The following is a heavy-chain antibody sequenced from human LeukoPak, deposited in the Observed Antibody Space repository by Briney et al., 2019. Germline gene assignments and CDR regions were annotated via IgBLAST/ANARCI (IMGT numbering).Heavy chain of an antibody. CDR3: ARDGSRSWSLNTWFDP. Sequence: GGPLRLSCAASGFTFSDYYMTWTRKPRGKGLERVAYITNSGSILYYADSVKGRFTISRDNAKNSLFLQMNSLRAEDTAVYYCARDGSRSWSLNTWFDPWGQGTQVTVSS. J-gene: IGHJ5*02. CDR2: ITNSGSIL. CDR1: GFTFSDYY. D-gene: IGHD6-13*01. V-gene: IGHV3-11*04.